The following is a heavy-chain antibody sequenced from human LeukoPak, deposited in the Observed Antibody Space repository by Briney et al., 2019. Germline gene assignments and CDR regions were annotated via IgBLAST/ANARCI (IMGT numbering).Heavy chain of an antibody. CDR2: IYPGDSDT. CDR1: GYSFTSYW. D-gene: IGHD3-10*01. J-gene: IGHJ4*02. CDR3: ARLGSGVTMVRGVSYYFDY. V-gene: IGHV5-51*01. Sequence: GESLKISCKGSGYSFTSYWIGWVRQMPGKGLEWMGIIYPGDSDTSYRPSLQGQVTISADKSISTAYLQWSSLKASDTAMYYCARLGSGVTMVRGVSYYFDYWGQGTLVTVSS.